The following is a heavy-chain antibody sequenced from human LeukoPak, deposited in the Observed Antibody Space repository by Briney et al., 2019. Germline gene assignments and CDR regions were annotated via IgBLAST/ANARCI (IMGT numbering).Heavy chain of an antibody. Sequence: GASVKVSCNASGGTFSSYAISWVRQAPGQGLEWMGGIIPIFGTANYAQKFQGRVTITADESTSTAYMELSSLRSEDTAVYYCASQIDYSNGFDYWGQGTLVTVSS. J-gene: IGHJ4*02. CDR3: ASQIDYSNGFDY. V-gene: IGHV1-69*13. CDR2: IIPIFGTA. CDR1: GGTFSSYA. D-gene: IGHD4-11*01.